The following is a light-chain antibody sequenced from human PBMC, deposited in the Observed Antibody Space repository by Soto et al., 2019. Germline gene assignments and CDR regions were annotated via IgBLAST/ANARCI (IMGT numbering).Light chain of an antibody. V-gene: IGLV2-8*01. Sequence: QSVLTQPPSASGSPGQSVTISCTGTSSDIGAYFYVSWYQQHPGKAPKLMIYEVSKRPSGVPGRFSGSKSGNTASLTISGLQAEDEADYYCSSYTSSSTLYVVFGGGTKLTVL. CDR1: SSDIGAYFY. CDR3: SSYTSSSTLYVV. CDR2: EVS. J-gene: IGLJ2*01.